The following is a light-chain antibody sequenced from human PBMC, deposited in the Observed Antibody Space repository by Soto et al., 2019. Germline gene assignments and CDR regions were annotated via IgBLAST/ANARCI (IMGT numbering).Light chain of an antibody. J-gene: IGKJ2*01. Sequence: EIQMTQSPSSLSAFVGDTVTIPCRASQSIGIYLNWYQHKSGKAPKLLIFRASSLQSGVPSRFSGSGSGTDFPLTISSLQPEDVATYYCQQSYSPPYTFGQGTKLEIQ. CDR1: QSIGIY. V-gene: IGKV1-39*01. CDR3: QQSYSPPYT. CDR2: RAS.